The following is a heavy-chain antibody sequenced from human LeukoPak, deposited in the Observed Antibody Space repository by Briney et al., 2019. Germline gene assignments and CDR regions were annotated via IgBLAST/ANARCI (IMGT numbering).Heavy chain of an antibody. CDR2: ISSDSRTI. CDR3: ARYGSGTSYITNYFDY. Sequence: GSLRLSCVASGFTFSSYALTWVRQAPGKGLEWVSYISSDSRTIYYADSVKGRFTISRDNAKNSLYLQMKSLRDEDTAVYYCARYGSGTSYITNYFDYWGQGTLVTVSS. J-gene: IGHJ4*02. CDR1: GFTFSSYA. D-gene: IGHD3-10*01. V-gene: IGHV3-48*02.